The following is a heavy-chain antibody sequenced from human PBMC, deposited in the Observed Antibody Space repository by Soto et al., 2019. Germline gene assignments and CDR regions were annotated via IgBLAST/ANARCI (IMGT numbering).Heavy chain of an antibody. V-gene: IGHV4-39*01. D-gene: IGHD3-10*01. J-gene: IGHJ4*02. Sequence: PSETLSLTCTVSGGSISSSSYYWGWIRQPPGKGLEWIGTIYYSGTTNYNPSLKSRVTIPVDTSQNQFSLKLNSLTAADTAVYYCASLLGIKFDYWGQGALVTVSS. CDR1: GGSISSSSYY. CDR3: ASLLGIKFDY. CDR2: IYYSGTT.